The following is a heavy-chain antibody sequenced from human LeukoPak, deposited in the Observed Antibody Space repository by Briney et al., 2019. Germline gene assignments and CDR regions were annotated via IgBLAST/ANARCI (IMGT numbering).Heavy chain of an antibody. CDR3: ASRLRERFDS. CDR2: LYPGDSDT. Sequence: GESLKISCKGSGYSFPNYWIGWVRQMPGKGLEWLGILYPGDSDTRYSPSFQGQVTISADRSISTAYLQWSSLKASDTAMYYCASRLRERFDSWGQGTLVTVSS. J-gene: IGHJ4*02. CDR1: GYSFPNYW. D-gene: IGHD5-12*01. V-gene: IGHV5-51*01.